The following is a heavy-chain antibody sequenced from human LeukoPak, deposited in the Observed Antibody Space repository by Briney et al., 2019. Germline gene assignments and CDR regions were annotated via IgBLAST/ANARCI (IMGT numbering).Heavy chain of an antibody. V-gene: IGHV4-31*03. CDR2: IYYSGST. CDR3: ARASGSSWYGYFDY. Sequence: SETLSLTCTVSGGSISSGGYYWSWIRQHPGKGLEWIGYIYYSGSTYYNPSLKSRVTISVDTSKNQFSLKLSSVTAADTAVYYCARASGSSWYGYFDYWGQGTRVTVSS. J-gene: IGHJ4*02. CDR1: GGSISSGGYY. D-gene: IGHD6-13*01.